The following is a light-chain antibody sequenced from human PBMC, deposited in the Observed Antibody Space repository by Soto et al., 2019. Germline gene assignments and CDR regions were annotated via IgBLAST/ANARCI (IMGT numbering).Light chain of an antibody. CDR2: AAS. V-gene: IGKV1D-16*01. J-gene: IGKJ4*01. Sequence: DIQLTQSPSSLSASVGDRVTITCRASQGISTWLVWYQQKPEKPPKSLIYAASSLQSGVPPRFSGSASGTDFTLTISSLQPEDFATYYCQQYKSYPLTFGGGTKVEIK. CDR1: QGISTW. CDR3: QQYKSYPLT.